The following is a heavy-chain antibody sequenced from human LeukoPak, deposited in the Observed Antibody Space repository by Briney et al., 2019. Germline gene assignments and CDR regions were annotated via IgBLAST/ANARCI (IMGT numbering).Heavy chain of an antibody. J-gene: IGHJ6*02. CDR1: GGSVSSGSYY. CDR3: ARDGISYGMDV. Sequence: SETLSLTCTVSGGSVSSGSYYWSWIRQHPEKGLEWIGYTYYSGNAYYNPSLKSRVTISVDTSKNQFSLKLSSVTVADTAVYYCARDGISYGMDVWGQGTTVTVSS. D-gene: IGHD2-15*01. V-gene: IGHV4-31*03. CDR2: TYYSGNA.